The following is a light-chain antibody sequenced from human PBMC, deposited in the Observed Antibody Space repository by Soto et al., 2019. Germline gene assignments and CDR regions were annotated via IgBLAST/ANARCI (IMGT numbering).Light chain of an antibody. CDR2: GDT. Sequence: QSVLTQPPSVSGAPGQRVTISCTGSSSNIGAGYDAHWYQQLPGKVPNLLIYGDTNRPSGVPDRFSGSKSGTSASLAITGLQPEDEADYYCQSYDNSLSGPVFGPGTKLTVL. CDR3: QSYDNSLSGPV. V-gene: IGLV1-40*01. CDR1: SSNIGAGYD. J-gene: IGLJ1*01.